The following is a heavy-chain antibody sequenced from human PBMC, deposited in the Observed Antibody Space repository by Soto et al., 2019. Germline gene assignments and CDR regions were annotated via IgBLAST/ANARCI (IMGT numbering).Heavy chain of an antibody. D-gene: IGHD3-3*01. CDR1: GVIFSRSS. J-gene: IGHJ4*02. Sequence: PGGSRSLSCAVSGVIFSRSSMNWVRQAPGKGLEWVSSIGTSGSYIYDTDSVKGRFTISRDNTKDSLYLQMNSLRAEDTSIYYGARASAFLGLDYWGQRTPATLYS. V-gene: IGHV3-21*01. CDR3: ARASAFLGLDY. CDR2: IGTSGSYI.